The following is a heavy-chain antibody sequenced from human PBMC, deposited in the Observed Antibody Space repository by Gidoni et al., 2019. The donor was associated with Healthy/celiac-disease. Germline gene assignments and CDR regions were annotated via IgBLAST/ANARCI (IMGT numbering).Heavy chain of an antibody. CDR3: ARARTGGPWPAAFDI. D-gene: IGHD3-16*01. CDR2: IYPGDSAT. CDR1: GYSFTSYW. J-gene: IGHJ3*02. V-gene: IGHV5-51*01. Sequence: VQLVQSGAEVKKPGESLTISCKGSGYSFTSYWIGWVRQMPGKGLEWMGIIYPGDSATRYIPSFQGQVTISADKSISTAYLQWSSLKASDTAMYYCARARTGGPWPAAFDIWGQGTMVTVSS.